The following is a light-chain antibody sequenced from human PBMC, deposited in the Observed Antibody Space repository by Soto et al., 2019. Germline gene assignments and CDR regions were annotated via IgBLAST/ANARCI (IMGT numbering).Light chain of an antibody. CDR1: QTISSW. CDR2: KAS. V-gene: IGKV1-5*03. J-gene: IGKJ1*01. Sequence: IQLTQSPSSLSASVGDRVTITCRASQTISSWLAWYQQKPGKAPKLLIYKASTLKSGVPSRFSGRGSGTEFPLTNSSLQPEDFATYYCQHYNSYSEAFGQGTKV. CDR3: QHYNSYSEA.